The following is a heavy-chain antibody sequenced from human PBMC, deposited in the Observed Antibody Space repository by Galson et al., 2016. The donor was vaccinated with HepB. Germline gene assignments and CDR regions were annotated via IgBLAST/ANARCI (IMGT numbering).Heavy chain of an antibody. D-gene: IGHD6-19*01. CDR2: IKSKTDGGTT. CDR3: TTVLSTASMSGWYDWGFDS. CDR1: GFTFSNAW. J-gene: IGHJ4*02. V-gene: IGHV3-15*01. Sequence: SLRLSCAGSGFTFSNAWMSWVRQAPGKGPEWVGRIKSKTDGGTTDYAAPVKGRFTISRDDSKNTLYLQMTSLRTEDTAVYYCTTVLSTASMSGWYDWGFDSWGQGTLVSVSS.